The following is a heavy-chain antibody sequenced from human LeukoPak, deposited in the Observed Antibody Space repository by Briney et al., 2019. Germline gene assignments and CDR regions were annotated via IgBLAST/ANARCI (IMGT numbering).Heavy chain of an antibody. CDR3: ARDYNWDMPGYNMDV. D-gene: IGHD1-1*01. V-gene: IGHV1-2*02. J-gene: IGHJ6*03. CDR1: GYTFTGYY. CDR2: VNPNSGDT. Sequence: ASVKVSCKASGYTFTGYYLHWVRQAPGQGLEWMGWVNPNSGDTKYAQRLQGRVTLTRDTSISTAYMELSGLRSDDTAVYYCARDYNWDMPGYNMDVWGKGTTVTV.